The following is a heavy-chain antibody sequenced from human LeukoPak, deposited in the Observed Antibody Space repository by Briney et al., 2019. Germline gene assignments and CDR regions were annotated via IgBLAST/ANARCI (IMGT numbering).Heavy chain of an antibody. J-gene: IGHJ4*02. CDR3: ARLGSMTYYFDY. V-gene: IGHV4-39*01. D-gene: IGHD2-8*01. CDR2: IYYSGST. Sequence: SETLSLTCTVSGGSISSRSYYWGWIRHPPGKGLEWIGSIYYSGSTYYNPSLESPVTISVDTSKNQFSLKLRSVTAADTAVYYCARLGSMTYYFDYWGQGTLVTVTS. CDR1: GGSISSRSYY.